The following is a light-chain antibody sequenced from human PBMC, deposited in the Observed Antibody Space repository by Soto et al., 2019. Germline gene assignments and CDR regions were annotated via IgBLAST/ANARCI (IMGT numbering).Light chain of an antibody. CDR1: SSNIGSNS. J-gene: IGLJ3*02. CDR3: AAWDDSLNGVV. V-gene: IGLV1-44*01. CDR2: NNN. Sequence: QSALTQPPSASGTPGQRVTISCSGSSSNIGSNSVNWYQQFPGTAPKLLIYNNNQRPSGVPDRFSGSKFGTSVSLAISGLQSEDEADYYCAAWDDSLNGVVFGGGTKVTVL.